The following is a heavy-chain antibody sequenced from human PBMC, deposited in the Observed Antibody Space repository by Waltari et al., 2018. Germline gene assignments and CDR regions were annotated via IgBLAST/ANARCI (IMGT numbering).Heavy chain of an antibody. V-gene: IGHV1-46*04. CDR2: INPSDGTT. J-gene: IGHJ5*02. CDR3: AMALVWAHRANWFDP. Sequence: QVQLVQSGAEVKQPGASVKISCKASGYVFANDYVHWVRQAPVQGLEWMGTINPSDGTTTDAQKLQGRPTLTRERSASTAYMERSSLTSESTAIYYCAMALVWAHRANWFDPWGQGTLVTVSS. D-gene: IGHD3-16*01. CDR1: GYVFANDY.